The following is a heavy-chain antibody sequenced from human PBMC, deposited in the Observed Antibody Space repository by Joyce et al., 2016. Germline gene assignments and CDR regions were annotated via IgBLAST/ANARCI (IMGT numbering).Heavy chain of an antibody. J-gene: IGHJ4*02. Sequence: QVQLQQLGAGLLKPSETLSLTCAVYSGSFSGFYWSWIRQSPGKGREWIGEINHLGGTYYNPSLKSRLTISIDTSRNQFSLKLRSVTAADTAVYYCARSSGYYYWGQGTLVTVSS. CDR3: ARSSGYYY. CDR2: INHLGGT. CDR1: SGSFSGFY. V-gene: IGHV4-34*01. D-gene: IGHD6-19*01.